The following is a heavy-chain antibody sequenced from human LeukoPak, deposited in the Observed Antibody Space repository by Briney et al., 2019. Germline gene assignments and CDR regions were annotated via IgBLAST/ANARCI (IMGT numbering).Heavy chain of an antibody. CDR1: GFTFSSQT. J-gene: IGHJ4*02. CDR3: ARGPAYPYYFDY. V-gene: IGHV3-23*01. CDR2: ISGSGGST. Sequence: GGSLRLSCAASGFTFSSQTMSWVRQAPGKGLEWVSAISGSGGSTYYADSVKGRFTISRDNSKNTLYLQMNSLRAEDTAVYYCARGPAYPYYFDYWGQGTLVTVSS.